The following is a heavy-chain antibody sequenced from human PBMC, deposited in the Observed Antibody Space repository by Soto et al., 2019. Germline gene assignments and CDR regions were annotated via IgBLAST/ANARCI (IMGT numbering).Heavy chain of an antibody. CDR2: ISGTGGST. J-gene: IGHJ4*02. CDR3: AKHLADRYHFDY. D-gene: IGHD1-1*01. CDR1: GFTFNYYA. V-gene: IGHV3-23*01. Sequence: GGSLRLSCAASGFTFNYYAISWVRQAPGKGLEWVSAISGTGGSTYYVDSAKGRFTISRDNSKNTLYLQMNSLRAEDTAVYYCAKHLADRYHFDYWGLGTLVTVSS.